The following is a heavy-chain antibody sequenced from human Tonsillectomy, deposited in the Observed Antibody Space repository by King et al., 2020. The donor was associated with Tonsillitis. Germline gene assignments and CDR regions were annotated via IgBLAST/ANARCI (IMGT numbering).Heavy chain of an antibody. CDR1: GGSISSSSYY. D-gene: IGHD3-22*01. J-gene: IGHJ5*02. CDR2: IYYSGST. CDR3: ARPFYYYERSGYKAARWLDP. V-gene: IGHV4-39*01. Sequence: QLQESGPGLVKPSETLSLTCTVSGGSISSSSYYWGWIRQPPGKGLEWIGSIYYSGSTYYNPSLKSRVTISVDTSKNQFSLKLSSVTAADTAVYYCARPFYYYERSGYKAARWLDPWRQGTLVTVSS.